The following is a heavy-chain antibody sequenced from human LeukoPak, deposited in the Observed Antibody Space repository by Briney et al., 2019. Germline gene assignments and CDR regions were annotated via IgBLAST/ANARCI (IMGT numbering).Heavy chain of an antibody. D-gene: IGHD1-1*01. Sequence: SQTLSLTRAISGDSVSSKSVAWNWIRQSPSRGLEWLGRTYYRSKWYNEYAIPVKSRIIINPETSKNQFSLQLNSVTPEDTAVYYCAELERGYWGQGTLVTVSS. CDR3: AELERGY. CDR1: GDSVSSKSVA. V-gene: IGHV6-1*01. CDR2: TYYRSKWYN. J-gene: IGHJ4*02.